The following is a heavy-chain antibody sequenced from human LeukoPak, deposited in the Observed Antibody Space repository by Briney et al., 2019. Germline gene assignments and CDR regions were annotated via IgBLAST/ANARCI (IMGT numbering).Heavy chain of an antibody. CDR1: GYSISSGHY. CDR2: MYHSGST. Sequence: SETLSLTCTVSGYSISSGHYWGWIRQPPGKGLEWIGSMYHSGSTYYNPPLKSRVTISEDTSKNQFSLKLRSVTAADTAVYYCARGPRFGELLWHWFDPWGQGTLFTVSS. V-gene: IGHV4-38-2*02. D-gene: IGHD3-10*01. J-gene: IGHJ5*02. CDR3: ARGPRFGELLWHWFDP.